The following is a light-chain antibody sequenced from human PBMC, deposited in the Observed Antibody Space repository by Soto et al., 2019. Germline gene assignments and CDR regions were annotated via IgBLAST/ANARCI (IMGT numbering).Light chain of an antibody. V-gene: IGLV2-14*01. CDR1: SSDVGAYTY. CDR3: SSYTTSNTLV. J-gene: IGLJ2*01. Sequence: QSALTQPASVSGSPGQSITISCTGTSSDVGAYTYVSWYQQHPGKAPKLMIFEVSDRPSGVSNRFSGSKSGNTASLTISELQAEDEADYYCSSYTTSNTLVFGGGTKVTVL. CDR2: EVS.